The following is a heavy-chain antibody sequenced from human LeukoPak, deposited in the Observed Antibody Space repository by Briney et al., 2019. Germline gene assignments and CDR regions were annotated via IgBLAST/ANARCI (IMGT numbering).Heavy chain of an antibody. CDR2: ISYDGSNK. V-gene: IGHV3-30-3*01. CDR1: GFTFSSYA. Sequence: PGGSLRLSCAASGFTFSSYAMHWVRQAPGKGLEWVAVISYDGSNKYYADSVKGRFTISRDNSKNTLYLQMNSLRAEDTAVYYCARAPPDTAMATTIDYWGQGTLVTVSS. CDR3: ARAPPDTAMATTIDY. J-gene: IGHJ4*02. D-gene: IGHD5-18*01.